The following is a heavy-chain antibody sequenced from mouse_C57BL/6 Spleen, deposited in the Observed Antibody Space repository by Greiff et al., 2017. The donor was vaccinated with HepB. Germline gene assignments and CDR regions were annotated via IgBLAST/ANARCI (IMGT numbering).Heavy chain of an antibody. D-gene: IGHD2-4*01. Sequence: EVKLMESGGGLVQSGRSLRLSCATSGFTFSDFYMEWVRQAPGKGLEWIAASRNKANDYTTEYSASVKGRFIVSRDTSQSILYLQMNALRAEDTAIYYCARDARGDYDDGYFDYWGQGTTLTVSS. CDR3: ARDARGDYDDGYFDY. V-gene: IGHV7-1*01. CDR1: GFTFSDFY. CDR2: SRNKANDYTT. J-gene: IGHJ2*01.